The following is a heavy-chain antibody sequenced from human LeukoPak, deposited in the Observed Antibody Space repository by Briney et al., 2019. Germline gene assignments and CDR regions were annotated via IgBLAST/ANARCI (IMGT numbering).Heavy chain of an antibody. CDR2: INPNNGDT. D-gene: IGHD3-22*01. Sequence: GASVKVSCKASGYTFTGYYIHWVGQAPGQGLEWMGRINPNNGDTKYAQNFQGGVTMTRDTSINTAFMELSSLRSDDTAVYYCARGRNRIVVNITPQIGDYWGQGTLVAVSS. J-gene: IGHJ4*02. CDR3: ARGRNRIVVNITPQIGDY. V-gene: IGHV1-2*02. CDR1: GYTFTGYY.